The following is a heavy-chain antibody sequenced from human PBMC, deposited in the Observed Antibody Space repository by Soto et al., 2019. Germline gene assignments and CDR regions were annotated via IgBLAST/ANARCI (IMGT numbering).Heavy chain of an antibody. J-gene: IGHJ6*02. CDR3: ARDLWGYCGTDCYPLDV. D-gene: IGHD2-21*02. CDR1: GGSISSRNW. CDR2: IYHSGST. Sequence: SETLSLTCAVSGGSISSRNWWSWVRQPPGKGLEWIGEIYHSGSTVYNPSFKSRVTISVDTSKNQFSLKLNSVTAADTAVYYCARDLWGYCGTDCYPLDVWGQGTTVTVSS. V-gene: IGHV4-4*02.